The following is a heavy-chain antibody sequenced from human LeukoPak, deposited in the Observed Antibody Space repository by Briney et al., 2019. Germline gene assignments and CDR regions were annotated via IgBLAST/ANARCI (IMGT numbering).Heavy chain of an antibody. V-gene: IGHV3-74*01. CDR2: ITSEGSST. CDR1: GFTFSSYW. J-gene: IGHJ4*02. CDR3: ARGSSVVALD. D-gene: IGHD2-15*01. Sequence: GGSLRLSCAASGFTFSSYWMHWVREVPGKGLVWVSRITSEGSSTSYADSVKGRFTISRDNAKNTLYLQMNSLRAEDTAVYYCARGSSVVALDWGQGTLVTVSS.